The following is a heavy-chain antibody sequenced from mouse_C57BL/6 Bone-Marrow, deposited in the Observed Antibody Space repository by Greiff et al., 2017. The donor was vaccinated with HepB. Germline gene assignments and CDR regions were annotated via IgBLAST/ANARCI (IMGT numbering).Heavy chain of an antibody. V-gene: IGHV1-5*01. CDR2: IYPGNSDT. CDR3: TRSGLITTVVATGYFDV. J-gene: IGHJ1*03. Sequence: VQLQQSGTVLARPGASVKMSCKTSGYTFTSYWMHWVKQRPGQGLEWIGAIYPGNSDTSYNQKFKGKAKLTAVTAASTAYMELSSLTKEDSAVYYCTRSGLITTVVATGYFDVWGTGTTVTVSS. D-gene: IGHD1-1*01. CDR1: GYTFTSYW.